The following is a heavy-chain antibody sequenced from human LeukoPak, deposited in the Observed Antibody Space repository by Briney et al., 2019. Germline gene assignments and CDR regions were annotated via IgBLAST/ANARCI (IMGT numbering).Heavy chain of an antibody. V-gene: IGHV4-39*01. CDR1: SGSMSSSLYY. CDR2: ISYIRTT. CDR3: ARHCARHNGYNSGFDYFYMDV. D-gene: IGHD5-24*01. J-gene: IGHJ6*03. Sequence: PSETLSLTCSVSSGSMSSSLYYWGWIRQPPGKGLEWIGSISYIRTTYYNPSLRGRVTISVDTSNNQFSLNVNSVTAADTAVYYCARHCARHNGYNSGFDYFYMDVWGKGTTVTVSS.